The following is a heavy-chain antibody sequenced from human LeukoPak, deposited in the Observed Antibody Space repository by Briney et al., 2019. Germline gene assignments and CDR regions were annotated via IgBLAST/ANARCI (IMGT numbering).Heavy chain of an antibody. Sequence: GGSLRLSCAASGFTFSSYAMSWVRQAPGKGLEWVGRIRRGTNSYTTEYAASVKGRFIISRDDSKNSLYLHMNSLKTEDTAVYHCTRDGGEGGNSAFDIWGQGTMVTVSS. D-gene: IGHD3-16*01. CDR2: IRRGTNSYTT. J-gene: IGHJ3*02. CDR1: GFTFSSYA. V-gene: IGHV3-72*01. CDR3: TRDGGEGGNSAFDI.